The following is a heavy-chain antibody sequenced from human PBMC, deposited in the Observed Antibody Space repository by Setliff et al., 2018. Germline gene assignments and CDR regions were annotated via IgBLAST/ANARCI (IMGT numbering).Heavy chain of an antibody. CDR2: IYYSGST. V-gene: IGHV4-30-4*08. D-gene: IGHD1-1*01. CDR3: AREAPGYAFDI. J-gene: IGHJ3*02. CDR1: GGSISSGDYY. Sequence: SETLSLTCTVSGGSISSGDYYWSWIRQPPGKGLEWIGYIYYSGSTYYNPSLKSRVTISVDTSKNQFPLKLSSVTAADTAVYYCAREAPGYAFDIWGQGTMVTVSS.